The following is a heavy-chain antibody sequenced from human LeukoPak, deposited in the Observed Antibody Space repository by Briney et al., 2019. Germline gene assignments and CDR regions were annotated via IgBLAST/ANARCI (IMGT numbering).Heavy chain of an antibody. J-gene: IGHJ4*02. CDR1: GGSISSGSYY. Sequence: SETLSLTCTVSGGSISSGSYYWSWIRQPAGKGLEWIGRIYTSGCTNYNPSLKSRVTISVDTSKNQFSLELSSVTAADTAVYYCASEDLDHSSGYYLFDYWGQGTLVTVSS. CDR3: ASEDLDHSSGYYLFDY. V-gene: IGHV4-61*02. CDR2: IYTSGCT. D-gene: IGHD3-22*01.